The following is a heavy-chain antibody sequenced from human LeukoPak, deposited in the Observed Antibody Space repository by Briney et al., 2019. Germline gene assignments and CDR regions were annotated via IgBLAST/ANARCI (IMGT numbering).Heavy chain of an antibody. Sequence: SGGSLRLSCAASGFTFSSYSMNWVRQAPGKGLEWVSSISSSSSYIYYADSVKGRFTISRDNSKNTLYLQMNSLRAEGTAVYYCARASLGDGYNTVPYYFDYWGQGTLVTVSS. D-gene: IGHD5-24*01. CDR3: ARASLGDGYNTVPYYFDY. V-gene: IGHV3-21*04. J-gene: IGHJ4*02. CDR1: GFTFSSYS. CDR2: ISSSSSYI.